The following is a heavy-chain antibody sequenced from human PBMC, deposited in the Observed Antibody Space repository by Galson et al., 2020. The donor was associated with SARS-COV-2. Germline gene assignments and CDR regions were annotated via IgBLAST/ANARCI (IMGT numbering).Heavy chain of an antibody. J-gene: IGHJ6*03. CDR1: GGSIASREYS. CDR3: AREGVTIVEGFPKKYFYYMDV. D-gene: IGHD2-15*01. V-gene: IGHV4-30-2*01. Sequence: SETLSLTCVVSGGSIASREYSWSWIRQPPGKGLEWIGYIYDTENAYYNPSLKTQVTISVDRSKNQFSLSLTSVSAADTAVYFCAREGVTIVEGFPKKYFYYMDVWGKGTTVTVS. CDR2: IYDTENA.